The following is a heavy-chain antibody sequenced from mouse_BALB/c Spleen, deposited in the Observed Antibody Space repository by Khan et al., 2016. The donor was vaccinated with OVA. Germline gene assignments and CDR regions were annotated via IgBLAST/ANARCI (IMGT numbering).Heavy chain of an antibody. J-gene: IGHJ4*01. CDR3: ARSRWLHYFAMDD. CDR2: IYWDDDK. D-gene: IGHD2-3*01. V-gene: IGHV8-12*01. Sequence: QVTLKESGPGILQPSQTLSLTCSFSGFSLSSSGMGVSWIRQPSGKGLEWLAHIYWDDDKRYNPSLKSRLTVSKDTSSSQVFLKITNVDTADTATYYCARSRWLHYFAMDDWGQGTSITVSS. CDR1: GFSLSSSGMG.